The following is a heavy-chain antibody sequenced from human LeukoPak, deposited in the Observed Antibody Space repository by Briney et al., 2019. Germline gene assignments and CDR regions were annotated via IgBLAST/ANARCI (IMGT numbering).Heavy chain of an antibody. CDR1: GGSLSSNY. J-gene: IGHJ4*02. CDR2: MHTTGGL. D-gene: IGHD3-22*01. CDR3: ARDRYYYDGSGYSFFDY. Sequence: SESLSLTWTVSGGSLSSNYRSCIRHPAGRGREWVGRMHTTGGLNYNTTLKSGAPMSVDTSKNQCSLKLSSVTAADTAVYYCARDRYYYDGSGYSFFDYWGQGTLVTVSS. V-gene: IGHV4-4*07.